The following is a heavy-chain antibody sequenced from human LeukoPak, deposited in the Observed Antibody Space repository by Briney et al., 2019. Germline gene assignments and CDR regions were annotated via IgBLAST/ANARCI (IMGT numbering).Heavy chain of an antibody. J-gene: IGHJ4*02. CDR2: IIPILGIA. V-gene: IGHV1-69*04. Sequence: ASVKVSCKASGGTFSSYAISWVRQAPGQGLEWMGRIIPILGIANYAQKFQGRVTITADKSTSTAYMELSSVRSEDTSVYDCARDEDSSGYYYVYWGQGTLVTVSS. CDR3: ARDEDSSGYYYVY. D-gene: IGHD3-22*01. CDR1: GGTFSSYA.